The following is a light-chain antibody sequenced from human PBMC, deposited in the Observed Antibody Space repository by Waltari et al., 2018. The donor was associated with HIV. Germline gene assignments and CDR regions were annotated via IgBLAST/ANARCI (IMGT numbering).Light chain of an antibody. CDR2: GRN. Sequence: QSVLTQPPSASGAPGRGVTISCSGSSSNIGQNTVNWYQQIPGSAPKLTISGRNLRAPGVPDRFAGSKSGTSASLVISGLQSDDEADYYCAAWDESLHGYVFGPGTTVTVL. J-gene: IGLJ1*01. V-gene: IGLV1-44*01. CDR3: AAWDESLHGYV. CDR1: SSNIGQNT.